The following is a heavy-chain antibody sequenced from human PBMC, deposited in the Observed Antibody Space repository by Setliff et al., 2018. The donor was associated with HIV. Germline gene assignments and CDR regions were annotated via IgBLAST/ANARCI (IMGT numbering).Heavy chain of an antibody. J-gene: IGHJ3*02. Sequence: GASVKVSCKASGGTSPTYSVNWVRQAPGQGLEWMGQIITVLHTTDYAQKFQGRVTITADESTSTFNMELSSLTSEDTALYYCAGPRGDEAFDIWGQGTMVTVSS. CDR2: IITVLHTT. V-gene: IGHV1-69*11. CDR1: GGTSPTYS. CDR3: AGPRGDEAFDI. D-gene: IGHD3-10*01.